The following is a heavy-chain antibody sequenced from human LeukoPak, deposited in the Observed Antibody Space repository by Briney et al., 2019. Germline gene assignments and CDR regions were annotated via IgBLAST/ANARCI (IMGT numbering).Heavy chain of an antibody. CDR1: GYTFTSYG. J-gene: IGHJ4*02. D-gene: IGHD5-12*01. V-gene: IGHV1-2*04. CDR3: ARDQGGYGPLGY. Sequence: ASVKVSCKASGYTFTSYGISWVRQAPGQGLEWMGWINPNSGGTNYAQKFQGWVTMTRDTSISTAYMELSRLRSDDTAVYYCARDQGGYGPLGYWGQGTLVTVSS. CDR2: INPNSGGT.